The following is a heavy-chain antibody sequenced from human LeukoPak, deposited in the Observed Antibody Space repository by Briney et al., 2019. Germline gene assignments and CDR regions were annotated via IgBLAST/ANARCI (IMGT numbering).Heavy chain of an antibody. J-gene: IGHJ3*02. V-gene: IGHV3-30*19. CDR3: ARSPTRWLRGAFDI. D-gene: IGHD5-12*01. Sequence: GGSLRLSCAASGFTFSSYGMHWVRQAPGKGLEWVAVISYDGSNKYYADSVKGRFTISRDNSKNTLYLQMNSLRAEDTAVYYCARSPTRWLRGAFDIWGQGTMVTVSS. CDR1: GFTFSSYG. CDR2: ISYDGSNK.